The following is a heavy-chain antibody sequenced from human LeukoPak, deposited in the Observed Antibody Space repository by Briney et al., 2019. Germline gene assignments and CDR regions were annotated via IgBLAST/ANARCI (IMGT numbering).Heavy chain of an antibody. CDR1: GFAFKTYA. J-gene: IGHJ4*02. CDR2: ISGSGAIT. V-gene: IGHV3-23*01. Sequence: GGSLRLSCAASGFAFKTYAMSWVRQAPGKGLEWVSAISGSGAITYYADSVKGRFAISRDNSKNTLYLQMNSLRAEDTAVYYCAKDAHGDYEVYWGQGTLVTVSS. CDR3: AKDAHGDYEVY. D-gene: IGHD4-17*01.